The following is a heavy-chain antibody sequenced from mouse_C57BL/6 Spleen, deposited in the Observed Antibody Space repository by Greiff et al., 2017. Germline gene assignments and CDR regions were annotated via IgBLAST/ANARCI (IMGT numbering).Heavy chain of an antibody. D-gene: IGHD1-1*01. J-gene: IGHJ2*01. V-gene: IGHV1-84*01. CDR2: LYPGSGNS. CDR1: GYTFTDYY. CDR3: ARELLLDY. Sequence: VLLQQSGPALVKPGASVKISCKASGYTFTDYYINWVKQRPGQGLEWIGWLYPGSGNSKYTEKFKGKTTLTVDTSSSTAYMQLSSLTSEDSAGYFCARELLLDYWGQGTTLTVSS.